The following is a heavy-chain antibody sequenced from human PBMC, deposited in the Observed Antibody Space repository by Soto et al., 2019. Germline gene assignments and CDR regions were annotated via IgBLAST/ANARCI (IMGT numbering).Heavy chain of an antibody. CDR2: ISSSSSYI. D-gene: IGHD2-2*01. J-gene: IGHJ4*02. CDR3: ARDLLPAAVTLTIDY. Sequence: GESLKISCATSGFTFSSYSMNWVRQAPGKGLEWVSSISSSSSYIYYADSVKGRFTISRDNAKNSLYLQMNSLRAEDTAVYYCARDLLPAAVTLTIDYWGQGTLVTVSS. V-gene: IGHV3-21*01. CDR1: GFTFSSYS.